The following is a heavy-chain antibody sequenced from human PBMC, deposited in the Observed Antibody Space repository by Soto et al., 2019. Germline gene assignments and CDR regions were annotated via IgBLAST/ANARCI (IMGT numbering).Heavy chain of an antibody. V-gene: IGHV1-18*01. CDR3: ARGRYGDY. J-gene: IGHJ4*02. CDR2: ISAHNGNT. Sequence: GASVKVSCTGSGYDFTSYGITWVRQAPGQGLEWMAWISAHNGNTDYAQKLQGRVTVTRDTSTSTAYMELRSLRSDDTAVYYCARGRYGDYWGQGALVTVSS. CDR1: GYDFTSYG. D-gene: IGHD1-1*01.